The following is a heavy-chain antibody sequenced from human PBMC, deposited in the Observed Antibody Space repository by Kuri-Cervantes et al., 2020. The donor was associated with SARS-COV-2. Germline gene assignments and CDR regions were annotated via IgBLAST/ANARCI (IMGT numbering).Heavy chain of an antibody. CDR1: GFTFSSYA. D-gene: IGHD3-16*02. Sequence: GESLKISCAASGFTFSSYAMHWVRQAPGKGLEWVAVISYDGSNKYYADSVKGRFTISRDNSKNTLYLQMNSLRAEDTAVYYCARDHGIPLYYDYVWGSYRYRHNWFDPWGQGTLVTVSS. V-gene: IGHV3-30*04. J-gene: IGHJ5*02. CDR2: ISYDGSNK. CDR3: ARDHGIPLYYDYVWGSYRYRHNWFDP.